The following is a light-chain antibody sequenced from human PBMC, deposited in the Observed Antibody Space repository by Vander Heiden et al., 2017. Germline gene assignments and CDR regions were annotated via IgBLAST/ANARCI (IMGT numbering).Light chain of an antibody. CDR3: QQYNNYLPYT. CDR1: QTISTW. CDR2: AVS. Sequence: VQMTQSPSTLYASVGDSVTFTCRASQTISTWLAWYQQKPGKAPTLLIDAVSTLVSGVPSRFSGSGSGTVFTLTISSVEPDDFATYYCQQYNNYLPYTFGQGTKLEIK. J-gene: IGKJ2*01. V-gene: IGKV1-5*03.